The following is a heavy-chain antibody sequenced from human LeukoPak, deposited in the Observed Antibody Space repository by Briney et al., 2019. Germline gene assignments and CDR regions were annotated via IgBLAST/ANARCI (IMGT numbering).Heavy chain of an antibody. V-gene: IGHV4-39*07. CDR1: GGSISSSSYY. D-gene: IGHD1-14*01. Sequence: PSETLSLTCTVSGGSISSSSYYWGWIRQPPGKGLEWIGEINHSGSTNYNPSLKSRVTISVDTSKNQFSLKLSSVTAADTAVYYCARRGGTAATLDYWGQGTLVTVSS. J-gene: IGHJ4*02. CDR2: INHSGST. CDR3: ARRGGTAATLDY.